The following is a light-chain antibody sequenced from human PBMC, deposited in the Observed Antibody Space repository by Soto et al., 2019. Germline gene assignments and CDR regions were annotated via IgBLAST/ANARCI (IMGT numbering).Light chain of an antibody. CDR2: EVT. Sequence: QSALTQPPSASGSPGQSVTISCTGTSSDVGAYKYVSWYQQYPGKAPKLMIYEVTKRPSGVPDRFSGSKSGNTASLTVSGLKIENEPDYYCPSYVVNGIGVLAEGTKMPAL. J-gene: IGLJ3*02. CDR3: PSYVVNGIGV. CDR1: SSDVGAYKY. V-gene: IGLV2-8*01.